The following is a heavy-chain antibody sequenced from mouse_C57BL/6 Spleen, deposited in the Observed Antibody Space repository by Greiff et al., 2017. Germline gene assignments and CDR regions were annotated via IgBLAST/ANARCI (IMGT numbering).Heavy chain of an antibody. V-gene: IGHV1-72*01. CDR1: GYTFTSYW. Sequence: VKLQQPGAELVKPGASVKLSCKASGYTFTSYWMHWVKQRPGRGLEWIGRIDPNSGGTKYNEKFKSKATLTVGKPSSTAYMQLSSLTSEDSAVYYGARSLYGSSHYFDYWGQGTTLTVSS. CDR3: ARSLYGSSHYFDY. D-gene: IGHD1-1*01. J-gene: IGHJ2*01. CDR2: IDPNSGGT.